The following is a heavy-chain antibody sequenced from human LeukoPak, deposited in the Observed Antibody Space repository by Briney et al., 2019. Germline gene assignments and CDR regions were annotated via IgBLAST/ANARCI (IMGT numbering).Heavy chain of an antibody. CDR1: GFIFSSYG. Sequence: PGGTLRLSCAAPGFIFSSYGMSWVRQAPGKGLEWVSAISGSGGSTHYADSVKGRFTTSRDNSKNTLYLQMNSLRAEDTAVYYCAKGPLDYIHGTHYFDYWGQGTLVTVSS. V-gene: IGHV3-23*01. CDR3: AKGPLDYIHGTHYFDY. D-gene: IGHD4-11*01. CDR2: ISGSGGST. J-gene: IGHJ4*02.